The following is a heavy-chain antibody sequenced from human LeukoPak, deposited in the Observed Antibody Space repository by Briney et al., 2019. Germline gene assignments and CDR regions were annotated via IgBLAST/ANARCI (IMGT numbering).Heavy chain of an antibody. D-gene: IGHD6-19*01. CDR2: LYNSGST. Sequence: SETLSLTCTVSGGSVSSGSYYWSWIRQPPGKGLEWIGYLYNSGSTTYNPSLKSRVTISVDTSKNQFSLKLSSVTAADTAVYYCARGGSGIAFDYWGQGTLVTVSS. CDR1: GGSVSSGSYY. J-gene: IGHJ4*02. CDR3: ARGGSGIAFDY. V-gene: IGHV4-61*01.